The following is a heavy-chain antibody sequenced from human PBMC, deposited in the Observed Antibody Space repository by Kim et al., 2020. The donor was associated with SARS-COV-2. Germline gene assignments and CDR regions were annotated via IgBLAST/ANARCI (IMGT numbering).Heavy chain of an antibody. CDR2: ISYDGNDK. D-gene: IGHD2-15*01. CDR1: GFAFQSFG. Sequence: GGSLRLSCAASGFAFQSFGMQWVRQAPGKGLEWVAIISYDGNDKYYADSIKGGFTISRDNSEKTVSLQMNSLGSEDTAIYYCARDLGGPDYWGQGTMVTVSS. V-gene: IGHV3-30*19. CDR3: ARDLGGPDY. J-gene: IGHJ4*02.